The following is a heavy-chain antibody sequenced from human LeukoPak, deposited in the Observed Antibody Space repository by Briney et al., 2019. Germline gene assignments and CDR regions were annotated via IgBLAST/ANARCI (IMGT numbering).Heavy chain of an antibody. Sequence: ASVKVSCKVSGYTLTELSMHWVRQAPGKGLEWMGGFDPEDGETIYAQKFQGRVAMTEDASTDTAYMELSSLRSEDTAMYYCATETSGSYRPAFDIWGQGTMVTVSS. CDR2: FDPEDGET. J-gene: IGHJ3*02. V-gene: IGHV1-24*01. CDR3: ATETSGSYRPAFDI. D-gene: IGHD1-26*01. CDR1: GYTLTELS.